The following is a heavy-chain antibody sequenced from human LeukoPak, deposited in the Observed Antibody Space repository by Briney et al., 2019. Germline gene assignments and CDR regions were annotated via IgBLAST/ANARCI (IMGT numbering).Heavy chain of an antibody. CDR1: GGSFSGYY. CDR2: IYYSGST. CDR3: ARGGGGWWKYSSSWCLDY. D-gene: IGHD6-13*01. J-gene: IGHJ4*02. V-gene: IGHV4-59*12. Sequence: SETLSLTCAVYGGSFSGYYWSWIRQPPGKGLEWIGYIYYSGSTNYNPSLKSRVTISVDTSKNQFSLKLSCVSAADTGVYYCARGGGGWWKYSSSWCLDYWGQGTLVTVSS.